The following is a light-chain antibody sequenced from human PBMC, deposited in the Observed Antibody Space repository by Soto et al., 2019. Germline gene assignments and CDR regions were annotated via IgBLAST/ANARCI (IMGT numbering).Light chain of an antibody. V-gene: IGLV2-11*01. CDR2: EVS. CDR1: SSDVGGYKY. Sequence: QSALTQPASVSGSPGQSITISCTGTSSDVGGYKYVSWYQQHPGKAPKLMIYEVSKRPSGVPDRFSGSKSGNTASLTISGLQAEDEADYYCCSYAGSYTYVFGTGTKLTVL. CDR3: CSYAGSYTYV. J-gene: IGLJ1*01.